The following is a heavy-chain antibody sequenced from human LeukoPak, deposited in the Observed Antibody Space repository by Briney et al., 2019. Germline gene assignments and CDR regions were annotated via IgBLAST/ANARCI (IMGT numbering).Heavy chain of an antibody. CDR1: GFTCSDHY. D-gene: IGHD3-16*01. Sequence: GGSLRLSCAASGFTCSDHYMDWVRQAPGKGLEWVGRMRNKINSYNTEYAASVKGRFTISSDDSKNSVYLQMNSLRAEDTAVYYCAKDLPLGVRHLAYYFDYWGQGTLVTVSS. J-gene: IGHJ4*02. V-gene: IGHV3-72*01. CDR2: MRNKINSYNT. CDR3: AKDLPLGVRHLAYYFDY.